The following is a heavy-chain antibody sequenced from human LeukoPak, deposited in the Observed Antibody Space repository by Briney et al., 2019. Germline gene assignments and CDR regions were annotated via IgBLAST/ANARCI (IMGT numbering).Heavy chain of an antibody. CDR3: ARFSPEGARDY. V-gene: IGHV4-59*01. CDR1: GASISNYY. J-gene: IGHJ4*02. Sequence: SETLSLTCTVSGASISNYYWSWIRQPPGKGLEYIGYVYYSGCTNYNPSLKSRVTISVDTSKNQFSLNLTSATAADTAVYYCARFSPEGARDYWGQGTLVTVSA. CDR2: VYYSGCT. D-gene: IGHD1-26*01.